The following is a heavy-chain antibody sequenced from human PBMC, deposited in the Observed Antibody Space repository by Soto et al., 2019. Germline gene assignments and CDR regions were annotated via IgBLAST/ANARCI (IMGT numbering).Heavy chain of an antibody. Sequence: ASVKVSCKTSGYTFTNYGISWVRQAPGQGLEWMGWISPFDGNTNYAQNFQVRVTLTTDTSTSTAYMEVRSLRSDDTAVYFCARVAVDYYDSSGYYSKGGYFDYWGQ. D-gene: IGHD3-22*01. CDR1: GYTFTNYG. CDR2: ISPFDGNT. V-gene: IGHV1-18*01. CDR3: ARVAVDYYDSSGYYSKGGYFDY. J-gene: IGHJ4*01.